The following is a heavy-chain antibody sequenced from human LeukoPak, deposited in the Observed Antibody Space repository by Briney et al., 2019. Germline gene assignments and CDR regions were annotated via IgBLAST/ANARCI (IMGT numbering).Heavy chain of an antibody. CDR1: GYTFTGYY. CDR3: ARAELTYYYYDSSGHTPNWFDP. CDR2: INPNSGGT. Sequence: GASVKVSCKASGYTFTGYYMHWVRQAPGQGLEWMGWINPNSGGTNYAQKFQGWVTMTRGTSISTAYMELSRLRSDDTAVYYCARAELTYYYYDSSGHTPNWFDPWGQGTLVTVSS. D-gene: IGHD3-22*01. J-gene: IGHJ5*02. V-gene: IGHV1-2*04.